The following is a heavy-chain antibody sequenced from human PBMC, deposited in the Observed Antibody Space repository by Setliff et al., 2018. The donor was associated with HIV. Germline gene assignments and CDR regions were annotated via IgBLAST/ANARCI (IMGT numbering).Heavy chain of an antibody. CDR1: GFTFSSYG. J-gene: IGHJ4*02. CDR3: AKTSGWTTIDY. D-gene: IGHD6-19*01. V-gene: IGHV3-30*02. Sequence: AGSLRLSCAASGFTFSSYGMHWVRQVPGKGLEWVAFIRNDGSNEYYIDSVKGRFTISRDDSKNTVYLQMSSLTAEDTAVYYCAKTSGWTTIDYWGQGTLVTVSS. CDR2: IRNDGSNE.